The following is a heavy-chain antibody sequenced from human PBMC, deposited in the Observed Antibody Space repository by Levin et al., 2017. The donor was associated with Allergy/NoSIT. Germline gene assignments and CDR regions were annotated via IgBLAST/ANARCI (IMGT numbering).Heavy chain of an antibody. V-gene: IGHV4-31*03. D-gene: IGHD2-2*02. Sequence: SQTLSLPCTVSGGSIGSSAGYYWSWIRQHPGQGLEWIGHIYYSGSTYYNPSLRSRVTISVDRSKNQFSLKLRSATAADTAVYHCARELGYCSSTSCYTGGWFDPWGQGTLVTVSS. CDR1: GGSIGSSAGYY. J-gene: IGHJ5*02. CDR2: IYYSGST. CDR3: ARELGYCSSTSCYTGGWFDP.